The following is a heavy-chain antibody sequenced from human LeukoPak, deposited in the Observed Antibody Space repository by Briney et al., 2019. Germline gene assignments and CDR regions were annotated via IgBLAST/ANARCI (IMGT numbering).Heavy chain of an antibody. CDR1: GVTFSTYT. CDR2: ISSNGGST. V-gene: IGHV3-64D*06. D-gene: IGHD3-10*01. CDR3: VKRSVYMVRGFIGGGEFDY. J-gene: IGHJ4*02. Sequence: VGSLRLSCSASGVTFSTYTMHWVRQAPGKGLEYVSAISSNGGSTYYADSVKGRFTISRDNSKNTLYLQMSSLRAEDTAVYYCVKRSVYMVRGFIGGGEFDYWGQGTLVTVSS.